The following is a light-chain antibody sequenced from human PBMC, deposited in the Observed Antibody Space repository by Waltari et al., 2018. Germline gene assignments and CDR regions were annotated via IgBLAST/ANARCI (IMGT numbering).Light chain of an antibody. J-gene: IGKJ5*01. CDR1: QGISSN. CDR3: QQLNSYPIT. V-gene: IGKV1-9*01. CDR2: AAS. Sequence: IQLTQSPSSLSASVGDRVTITCRASQGISSNLAWYQQKPGKAPKPLISAASTLHSGVPLRFSGSGSGTDFTHTISSLQPEDFATYYCQQLNSYPITFGQGTRLEIK.